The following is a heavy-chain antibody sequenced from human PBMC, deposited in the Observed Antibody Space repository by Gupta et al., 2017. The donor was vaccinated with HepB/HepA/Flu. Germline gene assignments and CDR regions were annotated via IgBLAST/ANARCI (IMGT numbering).Heavy chain of an antibody. D-gene: IGHD3-3*01. Sequence: QVQLQQLVAGLFKPSETLSLPCAVYGVSFSGYYWSWIRHPPGKGLEWIGEINHSGSTNYNPSLKSRVTISVDTSKNQFSLKLSSVTAADTAVYYCASGGDFWSGYQFDYWGQGTLVTVSS. CDR2: INHSGST. CDR1: GVSFSGYY. J-gene: IGHJ4*02. V-gene: IGHV4-34*01. CDR3: ASGGDFWSGYQFDY.